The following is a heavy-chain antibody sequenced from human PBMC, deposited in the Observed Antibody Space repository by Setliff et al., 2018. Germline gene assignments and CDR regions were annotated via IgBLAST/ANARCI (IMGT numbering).Heavy chain of an antibody. CDR3: AIDYGPTGTPYH. CDR2: IDPRDDFT. V-gene: IGHV1-69-2*01. D-gene: IGHD1-1*01. J-gene: IGHJ4*02. Sequence: VKVSCKASGYSFSDFYMHWVRQVPGEGLEALGRIDPRDDFTVYAERFKDGLTITADTSTDTSYMEMSSLRFEDTAVYYCAIDYGPTGTPYHWGQGTPVTVSS. CDR1: GYSFSDFY.